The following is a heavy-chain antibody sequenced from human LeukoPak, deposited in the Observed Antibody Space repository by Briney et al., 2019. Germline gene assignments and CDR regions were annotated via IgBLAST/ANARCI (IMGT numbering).Heavy chain of an antibody. Sequence: SETLSLTCAVYGGSXXGYYWSWIRQPPXXXLEWIGEINHSGSTNYNPSLKSRVTISVDTSKNQFSLKLSSVTAADTAVYYCARGPRGYSYGSPLYGMDVWGQGTTVTVSS. CDR3: ARGPRGYSYGSPLYGMDV. CDR1: GGSXXGYY. D-gene: IGHD5-18*01. V-gene: IGHV4-34*01. J-gene: IGHJ6*02. CDR2: INHSGST.